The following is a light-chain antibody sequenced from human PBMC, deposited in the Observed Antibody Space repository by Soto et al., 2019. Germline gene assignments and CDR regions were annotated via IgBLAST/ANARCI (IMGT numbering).Light chain of an antibody. CDR2: SNN. CDR1: SSNIGSNT. V-gene: IGLV1-44*01. J-gene: IGLJ1*01. Sequence: QSVLTQPPSASGTPGQRVTISCSGSSSNIGSNTVNWYQQLPGTAPKLLIDSNNQRPSGVPDRFSGSKSGTSASLAISGLQSEDEADYYCAAWDDSLNGLYVFGTGTQLTVL. CDR3: AAWDDSLNGLYV.